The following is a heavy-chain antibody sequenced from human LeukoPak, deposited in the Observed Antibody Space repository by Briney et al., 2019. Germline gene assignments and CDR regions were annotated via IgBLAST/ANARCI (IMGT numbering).Heavy chain of an antibody. CDR1: GYTFTSYV. V-gene: IGHV1-18*01. D-gene: IGHD5-18*01. CDR2: TTPTIGNT. CDR3: ARDDTDTAMDPSRYYYYYGMDV. Sequence: ASVKVSCKASGYTFTSYVISGLRQAPEKGLSGLGGTTPTIGNTNYAQKLQGRVTMTTDTSTSTAYMELRSLRSDDTAVYYCARDDTDTAMDPSRYYYYYGMDVWGQGTTVTVSS. J-gene: IGHJ6*02.